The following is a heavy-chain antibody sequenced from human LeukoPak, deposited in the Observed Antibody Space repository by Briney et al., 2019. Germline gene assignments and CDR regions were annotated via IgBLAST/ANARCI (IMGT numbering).Heavy chain of an antibody. V-gene: IGHV1-69*05. J-gene: IGHJ5*02. CDR2: IIPIFGTA. Sequence: SVKVSCKASGGTFSSYAISWMRQAPGQGLEWMGGIIPIFGTANYAQKFQGRVTITTDESTSTAYMELSSLRSEDTAVYYCARDQIILGWQQLVHNWFDPWGQGTLVTVSS. CDR1: GGTFSSYA. D-gene: IGHD6-13*01. CDR3: ARDQIILGWQQLVHNWFDP.